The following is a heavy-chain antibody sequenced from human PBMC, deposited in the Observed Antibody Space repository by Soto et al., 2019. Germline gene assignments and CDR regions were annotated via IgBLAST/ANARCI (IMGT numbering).Heavy chain of an antibody. J-gene: IGHJ4*02. Sequence: LRLSCAPSGFIFSNYAMSWVRQARGKGLEWVSAISGSGADTYYTESVKGRFTISRDNFKNTLYLQMNSLRAEDTAVYYCAKDTGRGGGSVFGYWGQGTLVTVSS. CDR1: GFIFSNYA. CDR3: AKDTGRGGGSVFGY. V-gene: IGHV3-23*01. CDR2: ISGSGADT. D-gene: IGHD2-15*01.